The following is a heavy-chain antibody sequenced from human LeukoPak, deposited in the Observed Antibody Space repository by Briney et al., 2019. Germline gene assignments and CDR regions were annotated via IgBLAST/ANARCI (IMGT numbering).Heavy chain of an antibody. V-gene: IGHV3-21*01. CDR1: GFTFSSYS. Sequence: GGSLRLSCAASGFTFSSYSMNWVRQAPGKGLEWVSSISSSSSYIYYADSVKGRFTISRDNAKNSLYLQMNSLRAEDTAVYYCARDPRRSGWCDYWGQGTLVTVSS. J-gene: IGHJ4*02. CDR3: ARDPRRSGWCDY. CDR2: ISSSSSYI. D-gene: IGHD6-19*01.